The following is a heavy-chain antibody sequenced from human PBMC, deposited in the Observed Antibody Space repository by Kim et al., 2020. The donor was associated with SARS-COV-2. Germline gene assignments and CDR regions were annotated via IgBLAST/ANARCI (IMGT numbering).Heavy chain of an antibody. CDR2: INHSGST. Sequence: SETLSLTCAVYGGSFSGYYWSWIRQPPGKGLEWIGEINHSGSTNYNPSLKSRVTISVDTSKNQFSLKLSSVTAADTAVYYCARGRGSSWNRGSWFDPWGQGTLVTVSS. J-gene: IGHJ5*02. CDR1: GGSFSGYY. V-gene: IGHV4-34*01. CDR3: ARGRGSSWNRGSWFDP. D-gene: IGHD6-13*01.